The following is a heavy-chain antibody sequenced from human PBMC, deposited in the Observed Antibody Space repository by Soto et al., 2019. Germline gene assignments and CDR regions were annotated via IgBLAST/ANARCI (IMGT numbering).Heavy chain of an antibody. CDR3: AKDFYIAAAGMYYGMDV. V-gene: IGHV3-23*01. CDR2: ISGSGGST. D-gene: IGHD6-13*01. J-gene: IGHJ6*02. CDR1: GFTFSSYA. Sequence: EVQLLESGGGLVQPGGSLRLSCAASGFTFSSYAMSWVRQAPGKGLEWVSAISGSGGSTYYADSVKGRFTISRDNSKNPLYLQMNSLSAEDTAVYYCAKDFYIAAAGMYYGMDVWGQGTTVTVSS.